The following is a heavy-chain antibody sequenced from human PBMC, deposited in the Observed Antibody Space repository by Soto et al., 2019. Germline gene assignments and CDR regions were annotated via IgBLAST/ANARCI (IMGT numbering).Heavy chain of an antibody. CDR3: ARAHPDYGDPNWFDP. CDR1: GGSISSGGYY. CDR2: IYYSGST. J-gene: IGHJ5*02. Sequence: SETLSLTCTVSGGSISSGGYYWSWIRQHPGKGLEWIGYIYYSGSTYYNPSLKSRVTISVDTSKNQFSLKLSSVTAADTAVYYCARAHPDYGDPNWFDPWGQGTLVTVSS. V-gene: IGHV4-31*03. D-gene: IGHD4-17*01.